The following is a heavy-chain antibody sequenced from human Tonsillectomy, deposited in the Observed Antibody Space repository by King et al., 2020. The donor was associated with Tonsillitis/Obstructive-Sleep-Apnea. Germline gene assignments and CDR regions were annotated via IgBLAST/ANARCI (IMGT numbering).Heavy chain of an antibody. CDR1: GGSVNSTTYY. Sequence: QVQLQESGPGLVKPSETLSLTCTVSGGSVNSTTYYGSWIRQPPGKGLEWIGYIYHSGSTNYNPSLKSRVTLSLVTSTNQFSLNPRSVTAADTAVYYCARLIGDVYSVDAWGRGAPVIVSS. CDR3: ARLIGDVYSVDA. J-gene: IGHJ6*03. CDR2: IYHSGST. V-gene: IGHV4-61*01. D-gene: IGHD2-21*01.